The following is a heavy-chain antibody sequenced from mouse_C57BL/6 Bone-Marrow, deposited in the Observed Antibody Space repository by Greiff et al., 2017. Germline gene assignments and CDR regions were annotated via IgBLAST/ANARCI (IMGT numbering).Heavy chain of an antibody. Sequence: QVQLQQPGAELVKPGASVKMSCKASGYTFTSYWITWVKQRPGQGLEWIGDIYPGSGSTNYNEKFKSKATLTVDTSSSTAYMQLSSLTSEDSAVYYCARKADGYGGAMDYWGQGTSVTVSS. CDR3: ARKADGYGGAMDY. CDR1: GYTFTSYW. CDR2: IYPGSGST. V-gene: IGHV1-55*01. D-gene: IGHD1-2*01. J-gene: IGHJ4*01.